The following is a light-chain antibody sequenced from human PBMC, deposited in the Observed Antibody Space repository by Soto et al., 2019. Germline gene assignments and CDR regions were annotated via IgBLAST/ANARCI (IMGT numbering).Light chain of an antibody. J-gene: IGKJ5*01. Sequence: DIQLTQSPSSLSASVGASVAITCRASQSISISLNWYQLKPGKAPNLLMYGASYLKSGVPTRFSGSGSGTDFTLTISSLEPEDFAVYYCQQRSNWPLTFGQGTRLEIK. CDR1: QSISIS. V-gene: IGKV1-39*01. CDR3: QQRSNWPLT. CDR2: GAS.